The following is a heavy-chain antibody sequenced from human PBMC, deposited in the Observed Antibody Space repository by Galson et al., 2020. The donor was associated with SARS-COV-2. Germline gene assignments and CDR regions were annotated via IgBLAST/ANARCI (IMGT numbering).Heavy chain of an antibody. J-gene: IGHJ3*02. CDR1: GFTFDDYA. V-gene: IGHV3-9*01. CDR2: ISWNSGSI. CDR3: AKSPSDYGDGDAFDI. Sequence: GGSLRLSCAASGFTFDDYAMHWVRQAPGKGLEWVSGISWNSGSIGYADSVKGRFTISRDNAKNSLYLQMNSLRAEDTALYYCAKSPSDYGDGDAFDIWGQGTMVTVSS. D-gene: IGHD4-17*01.